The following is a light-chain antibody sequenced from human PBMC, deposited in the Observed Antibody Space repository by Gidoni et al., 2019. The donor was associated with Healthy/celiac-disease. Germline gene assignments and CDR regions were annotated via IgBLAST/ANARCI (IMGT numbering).Light chain of an antibody. J-gene: IGKJ4*01. CDR1: QSLSSSY. CDR2: GAS. Sequence: VLTQSPGTLSLPPGGRATLSCSASQSLSSSYLAWYQHKPDQTPRLHIYGASSRATGITDRFSGRGSGTDFTLTIRRLEPEDFAVYYCQQYGSSPLTFXGXTKVEIK. V-gene: IGKV3-20*01. CDR3: QQYGSSPLT.